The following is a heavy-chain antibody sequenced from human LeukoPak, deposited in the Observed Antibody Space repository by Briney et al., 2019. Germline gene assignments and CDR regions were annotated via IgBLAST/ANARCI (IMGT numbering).Heavy chain of an antibody. Sequence: SLRLSCAASGFTFSSYWMSWVRQAPGKGLEWVSGISWNSGSIGYADSVKGRFTISRDNAKNSLYLQMNSLRAEDTALYYCAKDKADGFQPPSGYYYGMDVWGQGTTVTVSS. CDR1: GFTFSSYW. CDR3: AKDKADGFQPPSGYYYGMDV. CDR2: ISWNSGSI. J-gene: IGHJ6*02. V-gene: IGHV3-9*01. D-gene: IGHD3-10*01.